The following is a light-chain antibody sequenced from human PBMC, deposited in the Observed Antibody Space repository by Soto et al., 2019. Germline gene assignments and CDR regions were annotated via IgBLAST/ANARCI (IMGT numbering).Light chain of an antibody. V-gene: IGLV4-60*02. J-gene: IGLJ2*01. CDR3: ETWDTNVVV. CDR1: SGHSTYI. CDR2: LEGSGSY. Sequence: QSVLTQSSSASASLGSSVKLTCTLSSGHSTYIIAWHQQQPGKAPRYLMKLEGSGSYNKGGGIPDLFSGSSSGADRYLTISNLQFEDEADYYCETWDTNVVVFGGGTQLTVL.